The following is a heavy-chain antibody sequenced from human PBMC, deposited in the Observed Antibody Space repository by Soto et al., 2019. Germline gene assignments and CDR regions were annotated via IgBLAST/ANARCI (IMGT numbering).Heavy chain of an antibody. V-gene: IGHV4-34*01. CDR1: GGSYSGYY. Sequence: SETLSLTCAVYGGSYSGYYWNWIRQPPGKGLEWIGEMNHSGSTNYNPSLKSRVTISVDTAKKQFSLKLSSVTAADTAVYYCARGHYDILTGYSSYYFDYWGQGTLVTVSS. D-gene: IGHD3-9*01. J-gene: IGHJ4*02. CDR3: ARGHYDILTGYSSYYFDY. CDR2: MNHSGST.